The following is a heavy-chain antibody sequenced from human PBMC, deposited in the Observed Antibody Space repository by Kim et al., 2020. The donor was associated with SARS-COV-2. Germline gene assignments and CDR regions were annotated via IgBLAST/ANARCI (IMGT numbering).Heavy chain of an antibody. CDR1: GFTFSSYA. CDR2: IWYDGSNK. D-gene: IGHD3-10*01. V-gene: IGHV3-33*06. J-gene: IGHJ6*02. CDR3: AKESRGRETVKYYYGMDV. Sequence: GGSLRLSCAASGFTFSSYAMHWVRQAPGKGLEWVAVIWYDGSNKYYADSVKGRFTISRDNSKNTLYLQMNSLRAEDTAVYYCAKESRGRETVKYYYGMDVWGQGTTVTVSS.